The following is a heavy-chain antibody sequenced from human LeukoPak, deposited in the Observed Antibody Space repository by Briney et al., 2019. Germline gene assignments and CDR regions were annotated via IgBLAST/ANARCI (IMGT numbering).Heavy chain of an antibody. D-gene: IGHD4-17*01. CDR3: ARDDYGETFDY. V-gene: IGHV3-23*01. Sequence: GGSLRLSCAASGFTLIRHEMNWVRQAPGKGLEWVSFISRSGRNTDYADSVKGRFTISRDNSKNTLFLQMNSLRAEDAAVYYCARDDYGETFDYWGQGTLVTVSS. CDR1: GFTLIRHE. CDR2: ISRSGRNT. J-gene: IGHJ4*02.